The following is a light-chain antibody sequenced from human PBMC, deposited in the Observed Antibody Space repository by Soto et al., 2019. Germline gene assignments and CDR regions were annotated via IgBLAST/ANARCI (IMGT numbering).Light chain of an antibody. V-gene: IGLV2-8*01. CDR1: SSDVGSYNY. CDR3: SSHAGSGE. Sequence: QSALTQPPSASGSPGQSVAISCTGTSSDVGSYNYVSWYQQYPGKAPKLIIYEVNKRPSGVPDRFSGSKSGNTASLTVSGLQAEDEADYYCSSHAGSGEFGGGTKLTVL. J-gene: IGLJ3*02. CDR2: EVN.